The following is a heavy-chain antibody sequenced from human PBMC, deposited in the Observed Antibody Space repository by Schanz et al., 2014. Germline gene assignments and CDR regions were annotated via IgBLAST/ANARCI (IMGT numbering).Heavy chain of an antibody. V-gene: IGHV3-23*04. CDR2: ISGSGGST. CDR3: AKHLYQYNYYGMDV. Sequence: EVQLVESGGNLVQPGGSLSLSCAASGYTFSSNAMSWVRQAPGKGLEWVSTISGSGGSTYYADSVKGRFTISRDNSKNTLSLQLNSLRADDTAVYYCAKHLYQYNYYGMDVWGQGTTVTVSS. CDR1: GYTFSSNA. J-gene: IGHJ6*02. D-gene: IGHD2-2*02.